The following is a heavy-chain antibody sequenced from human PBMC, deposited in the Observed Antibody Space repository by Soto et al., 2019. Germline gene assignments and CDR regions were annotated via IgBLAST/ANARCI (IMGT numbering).Heavy chain of an antibody. Sequence: PSETLSLTCTVSGVSITTTSYYWCWIRQPPGKGLEWIGSVYFSGTTYYNPSLKSRVTISVDTSKNHFSLRLSSVTAADTAIYYCARHGSYWGQGTLVTVSS. V-gene: IGHV4-39*01. J-gene: IGHJ4*02. CDR1: GVSITTTSYY. CDR2: VYFSGTT. CDR3: ARHGSY.